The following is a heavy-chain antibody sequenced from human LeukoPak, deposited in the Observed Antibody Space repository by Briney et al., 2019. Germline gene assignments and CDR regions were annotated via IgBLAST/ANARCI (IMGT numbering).Heavy chain of an antibody. D-gene: IGHD2-15*01. Sequence: GGSLRLSCAASGFTFSSYGMHWVRQAPGKGLEWVAVISYDGSNKYYADSVKGRFTISRDNSKNTLYLQMNSLRAEDTAVYYCAKGGGSWRHFDYWGQGTLVTVSS. CDR3: AKGGGSWRHFDY. CDR2: ISYDGSNK. CDR1: GFTFSSYG. V-gene: IGHV3-30*18. J-gene: IGHJ4*02.